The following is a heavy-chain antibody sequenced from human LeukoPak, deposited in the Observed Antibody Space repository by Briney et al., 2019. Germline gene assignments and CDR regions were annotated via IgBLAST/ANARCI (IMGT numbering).Heavy chain of an antibody. D-gene: IGHD6-25*01. CDR1: GFAFSAYC. CDR3: VRGSAPERGLDY. Sequence: GGSLRLSCVASGFAFSAYCMHWVRQAPGEGLLWVSRSCPFRSTPVYADSVKGRFTISRDDAKNSLYLQMNSLRGEDRAVYYCVRGSAPERGLDYWGQGIRVTVSS. V-gene: IGHV3-74*01. CDR2: SCPFRSTP. J-gene: IGHJ4*02.